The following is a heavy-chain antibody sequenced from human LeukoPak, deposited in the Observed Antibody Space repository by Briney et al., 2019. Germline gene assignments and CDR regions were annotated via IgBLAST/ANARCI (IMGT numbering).Heavy chain of an antibody. CDR1: GFTFIDYA. CDR2: ISSSGGST. D-gene: IGHD6-19*01. J-gene: IGHJ5*02. V-gene: IGHV3-23*01. Sequence: GGSLRLSCAASGFTFIDYAMSWVRQAPGKGLEWVSTISSSGGSTYHADSVKGRFTISRDNSKNALYLQMNSLRAEDTAVYYCAKDGGYSSGWYDWFDPWGQGTLVTVSS. CDR3: AKDGGYSSGWYDWFDP.